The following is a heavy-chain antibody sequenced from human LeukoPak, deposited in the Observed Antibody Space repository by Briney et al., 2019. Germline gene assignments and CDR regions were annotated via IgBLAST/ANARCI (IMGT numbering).Heavy chain of an antibody. Sequence: ASVKVSCKASGYTFTSYGISWVRQAPGQGLEWMGWISAYNGNTNYAQKLQGRVTMTTDTSTSTAYMELSSLRSEDTAVYYCARAPIRVLEWLFTFDYWGQGTLVTVSS. J-gene: IGHJ4*02. D-gene: IGHD3-3*01. CDR3: ARAPIRVLEWLFTFDY. V-gene: IGHV1-18*01. CDR1: GYTFTSYG. CDR2: ISAYNGNT.